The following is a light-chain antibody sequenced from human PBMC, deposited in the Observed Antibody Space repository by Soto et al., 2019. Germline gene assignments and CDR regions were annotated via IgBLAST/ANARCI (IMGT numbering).Light chain of an antibody. CDR1: SFNIGNNY. CDR3: GAWESSLNPYV. V-gene: IGLV1-51*01. J-gene: IGLJ1*01. CDR2: DNN. Sequence: QSVLTQPPSVSAAPGQKVIISCSGSSFNIGNNYVSWYQQLPGTAPKLLIYDNNKRPSGIPDRFSGSKSGTSATLAITGLHTADEADYYCGAWESSLNPYVFGTGTKVTVL.